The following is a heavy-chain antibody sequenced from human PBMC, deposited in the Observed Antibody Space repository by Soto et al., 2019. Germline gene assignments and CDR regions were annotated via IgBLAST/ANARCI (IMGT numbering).Heavy chain of an antibody. Sequence: SETLSLTCAVSGGSISSGGYSWSWIRQPPGKGLEWIGYIYHSGSTYYNPSLKSRVTISVDRSKNQFSLKLSSVTAADTAVYYCARGVLLWCGESPNYFDYWGQGTLVTVS. V-gene: IGHV4-30-2*01. J-gene: IGHJ4*02. CDR3: ARGVLLWCGESPNYFDY. D-gene: IGHD3-10*01. CDR1: GGSISSGGYS. CDR2: IYHSGST.